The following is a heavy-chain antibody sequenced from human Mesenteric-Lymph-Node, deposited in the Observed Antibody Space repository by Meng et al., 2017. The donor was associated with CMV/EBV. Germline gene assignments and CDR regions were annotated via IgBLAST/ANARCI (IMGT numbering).Heavy chain of an antibody. Sequence: SVKVSCKFSGGTFGTSPITWVRQAPGQGFEWMGRVIPLVSITHYSQSFEGRVTISADKSTGTAYMELTSLTSDDTAVYYCAKGGSFCDMWGQGTLVTVS. D-gene: IGHD3-10*01. CDR3: AKGGSFCDM. V-gene: IGHV1-69*04. CDR1: GGTFGTSP. CDR2: VIPLVSIT. J-gene: IGHJ1*01.